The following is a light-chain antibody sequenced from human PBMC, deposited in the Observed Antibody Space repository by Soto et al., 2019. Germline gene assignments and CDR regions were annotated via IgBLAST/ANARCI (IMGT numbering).Light chain of an antibody. Sequence: DIQMTQSPSSLSASVGDRVTITCQASQDITKYLNWYQQKPGKAPNLLIYDATHLDTGVPSRFSGSGFGTDITLTISSLQPEDIASYYCEQHDNFPITFGQGTRLDIK. CDR3: EQHDNFPIT. CDR1: QDITKY. J-gene: IGKJ5*01. V-gene: IGKV1-33*01. CDR2: DAT.